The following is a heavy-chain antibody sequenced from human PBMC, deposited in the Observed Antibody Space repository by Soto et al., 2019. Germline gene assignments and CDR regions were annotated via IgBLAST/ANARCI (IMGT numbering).Heavy chain of an antibody. CDR2: ISNTANSYST. Sequence: EVQLVASGGGLVQPGGSLRLSCAASGFPFIDHYVYWVRPAPGKGLECVARISNTANSYSTEYAASAKGRFTISRDDSKNLGYLQMRSLKTEDTAVYYCAGIRVGSYDVKYFDSWGQGTLVTVPS. CDR1: GFPFIDHY. CDR3: AGIRVGSYDVKYFDS. V-gene: IGHV3-72*01. J-gene: IGHJ4*02. D-gene: IGHD1-26*01.